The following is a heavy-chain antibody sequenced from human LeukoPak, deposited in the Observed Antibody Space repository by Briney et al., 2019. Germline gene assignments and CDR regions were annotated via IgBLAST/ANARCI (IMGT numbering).Heavy chain of an antibody. CDR2: IYYSGST. V-gene: IGHV4-59*12. J-gene: IGHJ4*02. Sequence: MPSETLSLTCTVSGGSISSDYWSWIRQPPGKGLEWIGYIYYSGSTNYNLSLKSRVTISVDTSKNQFSLKLSSVTAADTAVYYCAKRRRGPVVAPLSYWGQGTLVTVSS. CDR3: AKRRRGPVVAPLSY. CDR1: GGSISSDY. D-gene: IGHD2-21*01.